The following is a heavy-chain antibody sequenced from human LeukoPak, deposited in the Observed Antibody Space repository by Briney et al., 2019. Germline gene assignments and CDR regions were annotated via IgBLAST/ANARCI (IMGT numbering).Heavy chain of an antibody. V-gene: IGHV3-30*02. CDR1: GFTFSSYG. CDR3: ANLGTGIAVVTGVDAFDI. Sequence: PGGSLRLSCAASGFTFSSYGMHWVRQAPGKGLEWVAFIRYDGSKKYYADSVKGRFTISRDNSKNTLYLQMISLRAEDTAVYYCANLGTGIAVVTGVDAFDIWGQGTMVTVSS. D-gene: IGHD2-21*02. CDR2: IRYDGSKK. J-gene: IGHJ3*02.